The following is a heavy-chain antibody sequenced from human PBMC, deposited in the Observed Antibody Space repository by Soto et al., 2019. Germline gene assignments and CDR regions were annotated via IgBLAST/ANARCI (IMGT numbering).Heavy chain of an antibody. J-gene: IGHJ6*02. Sequence: PGEALKISCKGSGYSFTSYWIGWVRQMPGKGVEWMGIIYPGDSDTRYSPFFEGPVNNLADKSISIAYLPWGKPKGWETANYLRSRLSLDYFYDGSGYYQHYYGMDVWGQGTTVPVSS. CDR2: IYPGDSDT. D-gene: IGHD3-22*01. V-gene: IGHV5-51*01. CDR3: SRLSLDYFYDGSGYYQHYYGMDV. CDR1: GYSFTSYW.